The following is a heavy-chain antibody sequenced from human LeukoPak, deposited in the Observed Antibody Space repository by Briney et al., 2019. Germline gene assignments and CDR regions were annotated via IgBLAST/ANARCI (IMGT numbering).Heavy chain of an antibody. J-gene: IGHJ3*02. CDR1: GFTFSSYG. CDR2: ISYDGSNK. V-gene: IGHV3-30*03. Sequence: GGSLRLSCAASGFTFSSYGMHWVRQAPGKGLEWVAVISYDGSNKYYADSVKGRFTISRDNSKNTLYLQMNSLRAEDTAVYYCARGEYYDFWSGYTHHAAFDIWGQGTMVTVSS. CDR3: ARGEYYDFWSGYTHHAAFDI. D-gene: IGHD3-3*01.